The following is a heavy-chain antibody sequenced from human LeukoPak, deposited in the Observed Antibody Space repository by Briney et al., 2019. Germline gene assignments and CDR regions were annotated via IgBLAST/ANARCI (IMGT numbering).Heavy chain of an antibody. V-gene: IGHV3-64*01. D-gene: IGHD6-19*01. Sequence: PGGSLRLPRAASGFPLSSYDIHWVRQAPGKGREYVSTNSSNGGKTNYANSAKGRFTNSRDNSKNTLYLQMGSLRADDVAVYYCARAKAVAGTGGDNWFDPWGQGTLVTVSS. CDR1: GFPLSSYD. CDR3: ARAKAVAGTGGDNWFDP. CDR2: NSSNGGKT. J-gene: IGHJ5*02.